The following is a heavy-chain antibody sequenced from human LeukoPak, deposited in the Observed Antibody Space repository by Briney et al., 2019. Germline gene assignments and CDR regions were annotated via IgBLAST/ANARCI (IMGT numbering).Heavy chain of an antibody. CDR3: ARDHRYSSSWYRGGKYYFDY. CDR2: INHSGST. J-gene: IGHJ4*02. V-gene: IGHV4-34*01. D-gene: IGHD6-13*01. Sequence: KPSETLSLTCAVYGGSFSGYYWSWIRQPPGKGLEWIGEINHSGSTNYNPSLKSRVTISVDTSKNQFSLKLSSVTAADTAVYYCARDHRYSSSWYRGGKYYFDYWGQGTLVTVSS. CDR1: GGSFSGYY.